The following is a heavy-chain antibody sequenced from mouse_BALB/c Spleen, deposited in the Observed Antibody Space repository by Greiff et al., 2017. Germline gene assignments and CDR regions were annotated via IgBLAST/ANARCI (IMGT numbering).Heavy chain of an antibody. J-gene: IGHJ4*01. CDR1: GFTFSSFG. CDR3: ARSDSSGYDAMDY. CDR2: ISSGSSTI. V-gene: IGHV5-17*02. D-gene: IGHD3-2*01. Sequence: DVMLVESGGGLVQPGGSRKLSCAASGFTFSSFGMHWVRQAPEKGLEWVAYISSGSSTIYYADTVKGRFTISRDNPKNTLFLQMTSLRSEDTAMYDCARSDSSGYDAMDYWGQGTSVTVSS.